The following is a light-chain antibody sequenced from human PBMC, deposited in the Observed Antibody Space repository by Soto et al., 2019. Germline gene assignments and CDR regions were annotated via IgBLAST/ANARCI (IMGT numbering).Light chain of an antibody. CDR3: SSYTSSSTRV. CDR1: SSDVGGYNY. Sequence: QSALTQPASVSGSPGQSITISCTGTSSDVGGYNYVSWYQQHPGKAPKLMIYEASKRPSGVSNRFSGSKSGNTASLTISGLQAEDEADYYCSSYTSSSTRVFGGGTKLTVL. CDR2: EAS. V-gene: IGLV2-14*01. J-gene: IGLJ2*01.